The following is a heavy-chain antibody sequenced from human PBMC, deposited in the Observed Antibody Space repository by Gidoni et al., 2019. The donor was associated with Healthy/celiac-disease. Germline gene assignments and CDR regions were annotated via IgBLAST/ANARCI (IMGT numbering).Heavy chain of an antibody. CDR2: INHSGST. D-gene: IGHD2-2*02. J-gene: IGHJ1*01. CDR1: GGSFSGSY. CDR3: ARVICSSPNCYRGNGYFQH. V-gene: IGHV4-34*01. Sequence: QVQLQQWGAGLLQPSETLSLTCAVHGGSFSGSYWSWIRQPPGKGLEWIGEINHSGSTNYNPSLKSRVIISVDTSKNQFSLRQSSVTAADTAVYYCARVICSSPNCYRGNGYFQHWGQGTLVTVSS.